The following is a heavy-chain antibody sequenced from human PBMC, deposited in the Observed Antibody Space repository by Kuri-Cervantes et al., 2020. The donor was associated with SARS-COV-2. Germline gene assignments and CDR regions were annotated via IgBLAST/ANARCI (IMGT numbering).Heavy chain of an antibody. CDR1: GYSISSGYY. CDR3: ARAGIGAVAGNFDY. V-gene: IGHV4-38-2*01. J-gene: IGHJ4*02. Sequence: SETLSLTCAVSGYSISSGYYWGWIRQPPGKGLEWIGSIYHSGSTYYNPSLKSRVTISVDTSKNQFSLKLSSVTAADTAVYYCARAGIGAVAGNFDYWGQGTLVTDSS. D-gene: IGHD6-19*01. CDR2: IYHSGST.